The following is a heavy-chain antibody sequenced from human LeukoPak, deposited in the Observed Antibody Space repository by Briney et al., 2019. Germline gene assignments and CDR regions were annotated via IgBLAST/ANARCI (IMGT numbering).Heavy chain of an antibody. CDR3: ARESAVAAEGDYFDY. J-gene: IGHJ4*02. Sequence: GGSLRLSCAASGFTVSSNYMSWVRQAPGKGLEWVSVIYSGGSTYYADSVKGRFTISRDNSKNTLYLQMNSLRAEDTAAYYCARESAVAAEGDYFDYWGQGTLVTVSS. V-gene: IGHV3-53*01. D-gene: IGHD6-19*01. CDR2: IYSGGST. CDR1: GFTVSSNY.